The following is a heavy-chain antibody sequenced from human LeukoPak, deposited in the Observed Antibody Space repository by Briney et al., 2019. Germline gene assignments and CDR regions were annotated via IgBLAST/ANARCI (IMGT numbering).Heavy chain of an antibody. Sequence: SETLSLTSAVSGGSISSSNWWSWVRQPPGKGLEWIGEIYHSGSTNYNPSLKSRVTISVDKSKNQFSLKLSSVTAADTAVYYCARTLWFGGYTPRDAFDIWGQGTMVTVSS. CDR3: ARTLWFGGYTPRDAFDI. CDR1: GGSISSSNW. CDR2: IYHSGST. V-gene: IGHV4-4*02. D-gene: IGHD3-10*01. J-gene: IGHJ3*02.